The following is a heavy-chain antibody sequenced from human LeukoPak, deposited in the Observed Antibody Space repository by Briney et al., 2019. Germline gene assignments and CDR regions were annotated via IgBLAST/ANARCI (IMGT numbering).Heavy chain of an antibody. CDR2: INHSGST. CDR3: ARGMGYYDSSGCPY. V-gene: IGHV4-34*01. Sequence: SETLSLTCAVYGGSFSGYYWSWIRQPPGKGLEWIGEINHSGSTNYNPSLKSRVTISVDTSKNQFSLKLSSVTAADTAVYYCARGMGYYDSSGCPYWGQGTLVTVSS. CDR1: GGSFSGYY. D-gene: IGHD3-22*01. J-gene: IGHJ4*02.